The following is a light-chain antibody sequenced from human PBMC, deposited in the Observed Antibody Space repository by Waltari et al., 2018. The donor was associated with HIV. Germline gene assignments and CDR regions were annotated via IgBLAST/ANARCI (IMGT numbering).Light chain of an antibody. CDR1: SSDIGGYNY. V-gene: IGLV2-8*01. CDR3: SSYAPTNNFYVL. J-gene: IGLJ2*01. Sequence: QSALTQPPSASGSPGQSVTISCTGTSSDIGGYNYVSWYQQHPGKAPKLIMTEVTKRPSGVPDLFSGSKSGNTASLTVSGLQAEDEAHYYCSSYAPTNNFYVLFGGGTALTVL. CDR2: EVT.